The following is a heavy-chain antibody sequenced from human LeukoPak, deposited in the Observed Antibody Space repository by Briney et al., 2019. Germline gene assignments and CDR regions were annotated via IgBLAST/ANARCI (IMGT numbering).Heavy chain of an antibody. Sequence: GGSLRLSCAASGFTFSDYYMSWIRQAPGRGLEWVSYISGSGSHTTYADSVRGRFTISRDNAKNSLSLQVNSLRADDTAVYYCARVGSTVAAGTPDYWGQGTLVTVSS. V-gene: IGHV3-11*06. J-gene: IGHJ4*02. CDR2: ISGSGSHT. D-gene: IGHD6-13*01. CDR3: ARVGSTVAAGTPDY. CDR1: GFTFSDYY.